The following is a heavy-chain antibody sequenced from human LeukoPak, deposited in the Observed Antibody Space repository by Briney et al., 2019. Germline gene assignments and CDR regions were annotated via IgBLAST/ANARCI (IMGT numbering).Heavy chain of an antibody. J-gene: IGHJ6*02. Sequence: GGSLRLSCAASGFTFSSYAMHWVRQAPGKGLEWVAVISYDGSNKYYADSVKGRFTISRDNSKNTLYLQMNSLRAEDTAVYYCARDADSSSWSMYYYYGMDVWGQGTTVTVSS. D-gene: IGHD6-19*01. CDR1: GFTFSSYA. V-gene: IGHV3-30-3*01. CDR3: ARDADSSSWSMYYYYGMDV. CDR2: ISYDGSNK.